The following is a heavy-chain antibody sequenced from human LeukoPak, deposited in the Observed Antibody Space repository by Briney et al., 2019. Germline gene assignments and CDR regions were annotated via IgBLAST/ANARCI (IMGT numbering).Heavy chain of an antibody. CDR3: ARAEKATIFDY. CDR2: ISSSSSYI. D-gene: IGHD5-24*01. CDR1: GFTFSSYY. J-gene: IGHJ4*02. Sequence: PGGSLRLSCAASGFTFSSYYMSWVRQAPGKGLEWVSSISSSSSYIYYADSVKGRFTISRDNSKNTLYLQMNSLRAEDTAVYYCARAEKATIFDYSGQGTLVTVSS. V-gene: IGHV3-21*04.